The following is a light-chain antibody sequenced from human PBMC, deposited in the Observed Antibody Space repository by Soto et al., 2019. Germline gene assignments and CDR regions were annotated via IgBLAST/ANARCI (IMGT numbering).Light chain of an antibody. Sequence: EIVLTQSPGTLSLSPGKRVTLSCRASQSISSTYLAWYQQKPGQAPRLLIYGASSRATGIPDRFSGSGSGTDFTLTISRLEPEDFAVYYCQQYESPPRTFGQGTKLEVQ. CDR3: QQYESPPRT. J-gene: IGKJ1*01. CDR1: QSISSTY. V-gene: IGKV3-20*01. CDR2: GAS.